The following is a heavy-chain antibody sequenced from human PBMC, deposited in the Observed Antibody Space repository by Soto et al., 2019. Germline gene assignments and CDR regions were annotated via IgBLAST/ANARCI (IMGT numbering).Heavy chain of an antibody. CDR2: VNPNNGDT. CDR1: GYPFSGYY. J-gene: IGHJ6*02. CDR3: ARRPLWHQPLIQDYGLDV. D-gene: IGHD2-2*01. Sequence: QVQLVQSGAEVKKPGASVKVSCKASGYPFSGYYMHWVRQAPGQGPEWMGWVNPNNGDTNYVEKFQGRVTMTSDTSIRTAYTELTRLRSDDTAVYYCARRPLWHQPLIQDYGLDVWGQGTPVTVCS. V-gene: IGHV1-2*02.